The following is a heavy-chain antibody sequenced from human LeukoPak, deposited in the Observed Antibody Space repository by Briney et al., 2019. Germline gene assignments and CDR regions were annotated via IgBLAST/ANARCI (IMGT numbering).Heavy chain of an antibody. CDR2: ISYDGSNK. CDR1: GFTFSSYG. CDR3: AKEGPALGYSSSWYEGYYGMDV. D-gene: IGHD6-13*01. J-gene: IGHJ6*02. V-gene: IGHV3-30*18. Sequence: PGGSLRLSCAAPGFTFSSYGMHWVRHAPGKGLEWVAVISYDGSNKYYADSVKGRFTISRDNSKNTLYLQMNSLRAEDTAVYYCAKEGPALGYSSSWYEGYYGMDVWGQGTTVTVSS.